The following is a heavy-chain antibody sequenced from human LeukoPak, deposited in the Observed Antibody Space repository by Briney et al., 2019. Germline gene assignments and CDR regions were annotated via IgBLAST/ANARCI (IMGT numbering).Heavy chain of an antibody. CDR3: ARGYCSSTSCEDAFDI. CDR1: GGTFSSYA. J-gene: IGHJ3*02. V-gene: IGHV1-18*01. Sequence: ASVKVSCKASGGTFSSYAISWVRQAPGQGLEWMGWISAYNGNTDYAQEVQGRVTMTTDTPTSTAYMELRSLRSDDTAVYYCARGYCSSTSCEDAFDIWGQGTMVTVSS. D-gene: IGHD2-2*01. CDR2: ISAYNGNT.